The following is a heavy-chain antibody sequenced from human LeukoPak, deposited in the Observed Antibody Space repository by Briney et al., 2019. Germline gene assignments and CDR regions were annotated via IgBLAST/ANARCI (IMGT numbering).Heavy chain of an antibody. V-gene: IGHV4-34*01. CDR1: GGSFSGYY. J-gene: IGHJ4*02. CDR3: ARRRYDASGYYPSRGRYFDY. D-gene: IGHD3-22*01. Sequence: SETLSLTCAVYGGSFSGYYWSWIRQPPGKGLEWIGEIKHSGSTNYNPSLKSRVTISVDTSKNQFSLKLSSVTAADTAVYYCARRRYDASGYYPSRGRYFDYWGQGTLVTVSS. CDR2: IKHSGST.